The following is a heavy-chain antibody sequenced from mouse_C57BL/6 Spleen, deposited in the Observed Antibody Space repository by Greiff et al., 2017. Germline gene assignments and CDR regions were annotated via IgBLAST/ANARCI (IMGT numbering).Heavy chain of an antibody. J-gene: IGHJ1*03. CDR2: IDPSDSYT. V-gene: IGHV1-50*01. D-gene: IGHD3-2*01. CDR1: GYTFTSYW. CDR3: ARRQRYFDV. Sequence: QVQLQQPGAELVKPGASVKLSCKASGYTFTSYWMQWVKQRPGQGLEWIGEIDPSDSYTNYNQKFKGKATLTVDTSSSTAYMQLSSLTSEDSAVYYCARRQRYFDVWGTGTTVTVSS.